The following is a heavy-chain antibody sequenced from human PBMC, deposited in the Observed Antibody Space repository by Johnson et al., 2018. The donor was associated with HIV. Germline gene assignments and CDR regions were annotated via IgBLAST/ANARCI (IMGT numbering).Heavy chain of an antibody. V-gene: IGHV3-20*04. CDR2: IYWNGGTT. J-gene: IGHJ3*02. Sequence: VQLVESGGGVVRPGGSLRLSCAASGFTFDDYGMSWVRQAPGKGLEWVSGIYWNGGTTGYADSVKGRFTISRDNSKNSLFLQMNSLRAEDTALYYCAKDTLLESGFDIWGQGTMVTVSS. CDR1: GFTFDDYG. CDR3: AKDTLLESGFDI. D-gene: IGHD3-3*02.